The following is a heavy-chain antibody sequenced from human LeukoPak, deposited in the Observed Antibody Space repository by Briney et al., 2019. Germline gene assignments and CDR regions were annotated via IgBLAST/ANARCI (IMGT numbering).Heavy chain of an antibody. D-gene: IGHD6-13*01. Sequence: GASVKVSCKASGYTFTSYGISWVRQAPGQGLEWMGWISAYNGNTNYVQKLQGRVTMTTDTSTSTAYMELRSLRSDDTAVYYCARARAAGTPTLFDYWGQGTLVTVSS. CDR1: GYTFTSYG. V-gene: IGHV1-18*04. CDR2: ISAYNGNT. J-gene: IGHJ4*02. CDR3: ARARAAGTPTLFDY.